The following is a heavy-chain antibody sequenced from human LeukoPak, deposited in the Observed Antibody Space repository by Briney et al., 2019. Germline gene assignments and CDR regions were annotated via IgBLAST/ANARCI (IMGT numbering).Heavy chain of an antibody. Sequence: GGSLRLSYAASGFTFSSYAMHWVRQAPGKGLEWVAVISYDGSNKYYADSVKGRFTISRDNSKNTLYLQMNSLRAEDTAVYYCASFTFTWGQGTLVTVSS. CDR1: GFTFSSYA. CDR2: ISYDGSNK. CDR3: ASFTFT. J-gene: IGHJ4*02. D-gene: IGHD2/OR15-2a*01. V-gene: IGHV3-30-3*01.